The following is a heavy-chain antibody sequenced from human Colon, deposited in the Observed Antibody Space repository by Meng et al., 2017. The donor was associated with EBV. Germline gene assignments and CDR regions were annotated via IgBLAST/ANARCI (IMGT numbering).Heavy chain of an antibody. D-gene: IGHD2-15*01. V-gene: IGHV4-34*01. J-gene: IGHJ4*02. CDR3: ASSDCSGGTCYLDC. CDR2: INHVGST. Sequence: QVQLQQWGAGLLKPSETLSLTCTVYGGSFSDSYWTWIRQPPGKGLEWIGEINHVGSTTYNPSLKSRVTIPVDTSKNQFSLKLSSVTAADAAVYYCASSDCSGGTCYLDCWGQGTLVTVSS. CDR1: GGSFSDSY.